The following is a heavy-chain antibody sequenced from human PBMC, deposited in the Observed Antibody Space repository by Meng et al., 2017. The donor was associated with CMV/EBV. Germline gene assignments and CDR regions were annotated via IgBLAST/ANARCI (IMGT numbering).Heavy chain of an antibody. CDR2: INHSGST. D-gene: IGHD6-13*01. CDR1: GGFFSGYC. CDR3: AGGIAAAGTRYFDY. J-gene: IGHJ4*02. Sequence: QEHVEQWCDGLLKRAEPLSPPCAGYGGFFSGYCWSWIRQHPGKGLEWIGEINHSGSTNYNPSLKSRVTISVDTSKNQFSLKLSSVTAADTAVYYCAGGIAAAGTRYFDYWGQGTLVTVSS. V-gene: IGHV4-34*01.